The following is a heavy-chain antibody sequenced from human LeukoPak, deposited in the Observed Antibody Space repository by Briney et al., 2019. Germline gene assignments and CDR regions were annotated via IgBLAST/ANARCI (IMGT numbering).Heavy chain of an antibody. Sequence: PSETLSLTCTVSGGSISSGGYYWSWIRQHPGKGLEWIGYIYYSGSTYYNPSLKSRVTISVDTSKNQFSLKLSSVTAADTAVYYCAGRYSSGWHPLDYWGQGTLVTVSS. CDR2: IYYSGST. CDR1: GGSISSGGYY. D-gene: IGHD6-19*01. CDR3: AGRYSSGWHPLDY. J-gene: IGHJ4*02. V-gene: IGHV4-31*03.